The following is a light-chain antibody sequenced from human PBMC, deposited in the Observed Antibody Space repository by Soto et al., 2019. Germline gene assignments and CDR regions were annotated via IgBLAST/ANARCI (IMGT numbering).Light chain of an antibody. J-gene: IGKJ1*01. CDR3: QQSYGTPWT. CDR1: QSISSS. V-gene: IGKV1-39*01. CDR2: AAS. Sequence: DIHMTQSPSSLSASVGDRVTIACRASQSISSSLNCYQQTPGKAPQLLIYAASSLHSGVPSRFSASGSGTDFTLTIRSQQPEDFGTYYCQQSYGTPWTFGQGTKVEI.